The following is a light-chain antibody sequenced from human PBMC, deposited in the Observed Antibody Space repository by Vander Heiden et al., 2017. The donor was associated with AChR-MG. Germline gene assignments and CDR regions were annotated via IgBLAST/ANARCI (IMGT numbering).Light chain of an antibody. CDR3: QQSDSTPPLT. CDR1: QTTSNY. V-gene: IGKV1-39*01. CDR2: AAS. Sequence: EIQMTQSPSSLSASVGDRVTITGLASQTTSNYLNRYKQKPGKAPKLLIYAASSLQSGHPSRFSGSGYGTDFSLTISSRQLEAFAPYYCQQSDSTPPLTFGGGTKVELK. J-gene: IGKJ4*01.